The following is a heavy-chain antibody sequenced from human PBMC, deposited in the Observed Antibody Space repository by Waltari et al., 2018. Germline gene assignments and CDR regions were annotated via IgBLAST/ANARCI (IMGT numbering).Heavy chain of an antibody. CDR2: ISGSGGST. CDR3: AKVSGYSSSWYEDY. J-gene: IGHJ4*02. Sequence: EVQLLESGGGLVQPGGSLRLSCAASGFTFSSYAMTWGRQAQGKGLEWVSAISGSGGSTYYADSVKGRFTISRDNSKNTLYLQMNSLRAEDTAVYYCAKVSGYSSSWYEDYWGQGTLVTVSS. CDR1: GFTFSSYA. V-gene: IGHV3-23*01. D-gene: IGHD6-13*01.